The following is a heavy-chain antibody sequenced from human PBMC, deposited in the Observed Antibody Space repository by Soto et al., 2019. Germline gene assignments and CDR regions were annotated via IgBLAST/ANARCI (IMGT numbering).Heavy chain of an antibody. Sequence: PSETLSLTCTVSGGSISSSSYYWGWIRQPPGKGLEWIGSIYYSGSTYYNPSLKSRGTLCVDTSMKQFSLNLISVTAADTAVYDCARGRNWFDPWGQGTLVTVPS. CDR3: ARGRNWFDP. V-gene: IGHV4-39*01. CDR1: GGSISSSSYY. J-gene: IGHJ5*02. CDR2: IYYSGST.